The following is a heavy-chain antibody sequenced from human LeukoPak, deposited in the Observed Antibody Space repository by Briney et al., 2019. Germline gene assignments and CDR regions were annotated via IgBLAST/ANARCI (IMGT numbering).Heavy chain of an antibody. V-gene: IGHV4-61*02. J-gene: IGHJ4*02. CDR3: ASGYYYDSSGYLD. CDR1: GGSISSGSYY. D-gene: IGHD3-22*01. Sequence: MTSETLSLTYTVSGGSISSGSYYWSWIRQPAGKGLEWIGRIYTSGSTNYNPSLKSRVTISVDTSKNQFSLKLSSVTAADTAVYYCASGYYYDSSGYLDWGQGTLVTVSS. CDR2: IYTSGST.